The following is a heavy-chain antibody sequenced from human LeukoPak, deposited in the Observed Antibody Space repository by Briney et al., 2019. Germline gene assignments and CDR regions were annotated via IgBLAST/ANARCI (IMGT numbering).Heavy chain of an antibody. CDR2: IYYSWST. Sequence: SETLSLTCTVSGGSISSGDYYWSWIRQPPGKGLEWIGYIYYSWSTYYNPSLKSRVTISVDTSKNQFSLKLSSVTAADTAVYYCARGRVSSGWYRPSYYYYMDVWGKGTTVTVSS. CDR3: ARGRVSSGWYRPSYYYYMDV. CDR1: GGSISSGDYY. D-gene: IGHD6-19*01. J-gene: IGHJ6*03. V-gene: IGHV4-30-4*08.